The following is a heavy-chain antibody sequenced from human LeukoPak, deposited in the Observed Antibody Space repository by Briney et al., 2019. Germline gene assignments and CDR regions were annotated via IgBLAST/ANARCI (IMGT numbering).Heavy chain of an antibody. Sequence: GASVTVSFKASGYTFISYDINWVRQAPGQGLEWMGWINPNSGGTNYAQKFQGWVTMTRDTSISTAYMELSRLRSDDTAVYYCARGLDSSGYSMLRDAFDIWGQGTMVTVSS. V-gene: IGHV1-2*04. CDR3: ARGLDSSGYSMLRDAFDI. J-gene: IGHJ3*02. CDR2: INPNSGGT. D-gene: IGHD3-22*01. CDR1: GYTFISYD.